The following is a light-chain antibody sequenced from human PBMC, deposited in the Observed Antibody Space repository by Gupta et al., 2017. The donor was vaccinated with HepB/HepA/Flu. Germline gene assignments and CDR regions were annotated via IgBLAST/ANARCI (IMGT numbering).Light chain of an antibody. CDR3: QQSYNTPPA. Sequence: DIQMTHSPSSLSASVVDRVTITCRASQTISIYLNWYQQKPGQAPKLLIYAASSLQSGVPSRFSGTGSGTDFTLTISSLQPEDFASYFCQQSYNTPPAFGQGTKVEIK. V-gene: IGKV1-39*01. CDR1: QTISIY. J-gene: IGKJ1*01. CDR2: AAS.